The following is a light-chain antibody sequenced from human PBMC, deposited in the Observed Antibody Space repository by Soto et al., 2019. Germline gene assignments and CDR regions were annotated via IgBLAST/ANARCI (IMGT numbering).Light chain of an antibody. Sequence: VLTQPPSASGTPGQRVTISCSGGSSNIGSNSVNWYQQFPGTAPKLLIYSDNQWPSGVPDRFSGSRSGTSASLAISGLQSDDEADYYCAAWDDSLRGYVFGTGTKVTVL. V-gene: IGLV1-44*01. J-gene: IGLJ1*01. CDR1: SSNIGSNS. CDR3: AAWDDSLRGYV. CDR2: SDN.